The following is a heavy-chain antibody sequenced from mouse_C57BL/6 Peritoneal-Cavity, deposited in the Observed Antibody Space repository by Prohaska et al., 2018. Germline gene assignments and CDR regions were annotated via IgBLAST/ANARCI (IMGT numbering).Heavy chain of an antibody. V-gene: IGHV1-74*01. CDR1: GYTFTSYW. J-gene: IGHJ4*01. CDR2: IHPSDSDT. CDR3: ARSHYYGSSLYYAMDY. D-gene: IGHD1-1*01. Sequence: GAELVKPGASVKVSCKASGYTFTSYWMHWVKQRPGQGLEWIGRIHPSDSDTNYNQKFKGKATLTVDKSSSTAYMQLSSLTSEDTAVYYCARSHYYGSSLYYAMDYWGQGTSVTVSS.